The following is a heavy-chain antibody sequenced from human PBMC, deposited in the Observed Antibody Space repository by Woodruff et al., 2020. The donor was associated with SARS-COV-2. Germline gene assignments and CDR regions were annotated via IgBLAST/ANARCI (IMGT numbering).Heavy chain of an antibody. V-gene: IGHV3-43*01. D-gene: IGHD2-15*01. J-gene: IGHJ5*02. CDR3: AKDRISGIWASKIFDP. Sequence: VALISWNGGITSYADSVKGRFTVSRDNSKKSLYLQMDSLRPEDTALYYCAKDRISGIWASKIFDPWGQGTLVTVSS. CDR2: ISWNGGIT.